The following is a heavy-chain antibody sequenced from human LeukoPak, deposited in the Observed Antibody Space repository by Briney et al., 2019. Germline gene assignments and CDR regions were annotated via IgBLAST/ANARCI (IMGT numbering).Heavy chain of an antibody. D-gene: IGHD3-22*01. CDR1: GFTFRTSS. Sequence: GRSLRLSCEASGFTFRTSSMNWVRQAPGRGLEWVSYINSGSDTIYYADSVKGRFTISRDNAKNSLYLQMNSLRDDDTAMYYCARDSAPITMVVEVPAGFDYWGPGTQVTVSS. V-gene: IGHV3-48*02. CDR2: INSGSDTI. J-gene: IGHJ4*02. CDR3: ARDSAPITMVVEVPAGFDY.